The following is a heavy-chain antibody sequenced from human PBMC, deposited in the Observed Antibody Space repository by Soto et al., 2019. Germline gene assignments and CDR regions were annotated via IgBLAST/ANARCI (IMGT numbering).Heavy chain of an antibody. J-gene: IGHJ4*02. CDR3: ARSGMGATHQGPFDY. Sequence: SVKVSCKASGGTFSSYAISWVRQAPGQGLEWMGGIIPIFGTANYAQKFQGRVTITADESTSTAYMELSSLRSEDTAVYYCARSGMGATHQGPFDYRRQGTLVTVSS. CDR2: IIPIFGTA. D-gene: IGHD1-26*01. CDR1: GGTFSSYA. V-gene: IGHV1-69*13.